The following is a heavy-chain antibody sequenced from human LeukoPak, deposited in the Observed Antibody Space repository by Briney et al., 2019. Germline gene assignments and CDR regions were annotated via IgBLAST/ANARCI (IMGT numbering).Heavy chain of an antibody. D-gene: IGHD3/OR15-3a*01. V-gene: IGHV3-23*01. CDR2: ISGSGGST. CDR3: AKGPRGSGTSYYYYGMDV. CDR1: GFTFSSYA. Sequence: GGSLRLSCAASGFTFSSYAMSWVRQAPGKGLEWVSAISGSGGSTYYADSVKGRFTISRDNSKNTLYPQMNSLRAEDTAVYYCAKGPRGSGTSYYYYGMDVWGQGTTVTVSS. J-gene: IGHJ6*02.